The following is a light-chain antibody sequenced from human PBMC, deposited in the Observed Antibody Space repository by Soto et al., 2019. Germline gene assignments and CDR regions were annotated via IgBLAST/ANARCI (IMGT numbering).Light chain of an antibody. V-gene: IGKV1-39*01. CDR1: QSISNY. Sequence: DIQMTQSPSSLSASVGDRVTITCRASQSISNYLNWYQQKPGKAPKLLIYAASSLQSGVPSRFSGGRSGTDFTLTISSLQPEDFATYYCQQSYSTPITFGQGTRLDIK. CDR2: AAS. J-gene: IGKJ5*01. CDR3: QQSYSTPIT.